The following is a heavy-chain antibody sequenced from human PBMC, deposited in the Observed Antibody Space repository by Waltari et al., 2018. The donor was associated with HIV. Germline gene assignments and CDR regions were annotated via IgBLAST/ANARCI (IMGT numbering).Heavy chain of an antibody. J-gene: IGHJ4*02. D-gene: IGHD3-10*01. Sequence: QVQLQESGPGLVKPSQTLSLICTVSGGSITSGSYYWNWIRQPAGKGLEWIGRIYTSGSTNYNPSLKSRVTLSVDTSKNQCSLKLRSVTAADTAVYYCARGTDYYGSGTDYLWGQGTLVTVSS. CDR1: GGSITSGSYY. CDR2: IYTSGST. CDR3: ARGTDYYGSGTDYL. V-gene: IGHV4-61*02.